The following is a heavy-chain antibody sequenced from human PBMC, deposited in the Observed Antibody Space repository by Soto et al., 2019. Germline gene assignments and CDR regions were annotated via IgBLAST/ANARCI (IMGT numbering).Heavy chain of an antibody. CDR1: GGSISSNY. Sequence: PSETLSPTCTVPGGSISSNYWTWIRQPPGKGLEWIGYVYNSGSTNYNPSLKSRVTISEDTSKSQFPLKVNSMTAADTAVYYCARYRREAVAGYTLNNWGQGMLVTVSS. V-gene: IGHV4-59*01. D-gene: IGHD6-13*01. CDR3: ARYRREAVAGYTLNN. CDR2: VYNSGST. J-gene: IGHJ4*02.